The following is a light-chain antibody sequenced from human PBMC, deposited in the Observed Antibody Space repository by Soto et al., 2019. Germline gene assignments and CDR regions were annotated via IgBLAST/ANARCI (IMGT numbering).Light chain of an antibody. V-gene: IGLV2-23*01. Sequence: QSVLTQPASVSGSPGQSITISCTGTNSDVGLYNLVSWYQQDPGKAPKLVIYEATKRPSGVSDRFSGSKSGDTASLTISGLQADDEADYYCCSYAGSRTLVFGTGTKLTVL. CDR2: EAT. CDR3: CSYAGSRTLV. CDR1: NSDVGLYNL. J-gene: IGLJ1*01.